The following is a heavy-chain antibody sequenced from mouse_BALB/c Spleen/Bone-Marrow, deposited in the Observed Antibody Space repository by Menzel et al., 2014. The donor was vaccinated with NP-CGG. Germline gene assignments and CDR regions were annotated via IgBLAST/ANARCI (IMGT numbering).Heavy chain of an antibody. CDR2: IWGDGST. J-gene: IGHJ4*01. CDR1: GFSLTGYG. CDR3: ASNGGGAMDY. Sequence: VKLVESGPGLVAPSQSLSITCTVSGFSLTGYGLNWVRQPPGKGLEWLGLIWGDGSTDYNSALKSRLSISKDNSKSQVFLKMNSLQSDDTARYYCASNGGGAMDYWGQGTSVTVSS. V-gene: IGHV2-6-7*01.